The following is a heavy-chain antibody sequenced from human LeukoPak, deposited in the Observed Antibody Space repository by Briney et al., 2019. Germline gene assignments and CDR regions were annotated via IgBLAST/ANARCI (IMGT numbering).Heavy chain of an antibody. V-gene: IGHV1-69*05. Sequence: SVKVSCKASGGTFSRYAVSWVRQAPGQGLEWRGWIIPIFGTANYAQKFQGRVTITTDESTSTAYMELSSLRSEDTAVYYCARAGCSSTSCLAGFDYWGRGTLVTVSS. D-gene: IGHD2-2*01. CDR2: IIPIFGTA. CDR1: GGTFSRYA. CDR3: ARAGCSSTSCLAGFDY. J-gene: IGHJ4*02.